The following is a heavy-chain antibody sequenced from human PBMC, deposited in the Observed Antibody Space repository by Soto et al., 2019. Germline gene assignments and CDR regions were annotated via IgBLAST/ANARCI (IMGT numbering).Heavy chain of an antibody. D-gene: IGHD3-16*02. J-gene: IGHJ5*02. Sequence: GVSLRLSFAASGFTFSSYGMNWVRQAPGKGLEWVSSISSSSSYIYYADSVKGRFTISRDNAKNSLYLQMNSLRAEDTAVYYCARVGRAYYDYIWGSYRPGWFDPWGQGTLVTVSS. CDR2: ISSSSSYI. V-gene: IGHV3-21*01. CDR3: ARVGRAYYDYIWGSYRPGWFDP. CDR1: GFTFSSYG.